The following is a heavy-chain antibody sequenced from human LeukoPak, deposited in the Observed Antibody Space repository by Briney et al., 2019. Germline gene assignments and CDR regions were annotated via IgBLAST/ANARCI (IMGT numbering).Heavy chain of an antibody. D-gene: IGHD3-9*01. CDR2: IYSGGAT. J-gene: IGHJ5*02. V-gene: IGHV3-53*01. CDR3: AKDQDYDILTGYYSPSWFDP. CDR1: GFTVSSNY. Sequence: GGSLRLSCAASGFTVSSNYMTWVRQAPGKGLEWVSVIYSGGATYYADSVKGRFTISRDNSKNTLYLQMNSLRAEDTAVYYCAKDQDYDILTGYYSPSWFDPWGQGTLVTVSS.